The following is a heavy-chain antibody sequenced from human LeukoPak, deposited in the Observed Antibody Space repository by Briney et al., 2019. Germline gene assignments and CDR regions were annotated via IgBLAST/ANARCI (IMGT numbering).Heavy chain of an antibody. CDR3: AKDRGIGDAPYWYFDL. J-gene: IGHJ2*01. CDR2: TSSSGTTM. D-gene: IGHD4-17*01. V-gene: IGHV3-48*03. Sequence: PGASLGLSCAASALTFSSYEMNWVRQAPGKGLEWISYTSSSGTTMYYADSVKGRFTISRDNAKNSVYLQMSSLRAEDTAIYYCAKDRGIGDAPYWYFDLWGRGTLVIVSS. CDR1: ALTFSSYE.